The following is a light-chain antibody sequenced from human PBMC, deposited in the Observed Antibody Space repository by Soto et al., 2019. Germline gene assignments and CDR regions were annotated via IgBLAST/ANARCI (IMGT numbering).Light chain of an antibody. CDR2: AAS. V-gene: IGKV1-39*01. Sequence: DIQMTQSPSSLSASVGDRVSITCRAGQSINRFLNWYQQKPGKPPKLLIYAASSLLSGVPSRFSGSGSGTDFTLTISSPQPEGFANYYCQQSYSSPQTFGQGTRVEIK. J-gene: IGKJ1*01. CDR3: QQSYSSPQT. CDR1: QSINRF.